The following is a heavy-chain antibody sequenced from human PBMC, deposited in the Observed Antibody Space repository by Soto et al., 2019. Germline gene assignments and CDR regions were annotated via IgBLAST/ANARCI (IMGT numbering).Heavy chain of an antibody. CDR3: ARAPRDGYNYVLP. CDR2: ISAYNGNT. D-gene: IGHD5-12*01. CDR1: GYTFTSYG. Sequence: QVQLVQSGAEVKKPGASVKVSCKASGYTFTSYGISWVRQVPGQGLEWMGWISAYNGNTNYAQKFQGRVTMTTDTSTTTAYMELRSLRSDDTVVYYCARAPRDGYNYVLPWGQGTLVIVSS. J-gene: IGHJ4*02. V-gene: IGHV1-18*01.